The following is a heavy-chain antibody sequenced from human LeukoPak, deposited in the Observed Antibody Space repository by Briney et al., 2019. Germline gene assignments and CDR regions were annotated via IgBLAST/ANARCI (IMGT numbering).Heavy chain of an antibody. CDR2: IIGSGGST. J-gene: IGHJ4*02. CDR1: GFTFSSYA. CDR3: AKWGGVGASRNRIDY. D-gene: IGHD1-26*01. Sequence: GGSLRLSCAASGFTFSSYAMSWVRQAPGKGLEWVSAIIGSGGSTYYADSVKGRFTISRDNTKNTQYLQMNSLRAEDTAVYYCAKWGGVGASRNRIDYWGQGTLVTVSS. V-gene: IGHV3-23*01.